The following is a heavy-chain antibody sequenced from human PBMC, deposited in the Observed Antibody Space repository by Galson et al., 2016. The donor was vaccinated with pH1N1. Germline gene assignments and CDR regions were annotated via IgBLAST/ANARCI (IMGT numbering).Heavy chain of an antibody. CDR2: TYYRSKWFY. Sequence: CAISGDSVSSNSAAWNWIRQSPSRGLEWLGRTYYRSKWFYNYAVSVQGRITIHPDTSKNQFSLQLNSVTPEDTAVYYCARHSPGRAVGVFDCWGQGTLVTVSS. CDR3: ARHSPGRAVGVFDC. V-gene: IGHV6-1*01. CDR1: GDSVSSNSAA. D-gene: IGHD6-19*01. J-gene: IGHJ4*02.